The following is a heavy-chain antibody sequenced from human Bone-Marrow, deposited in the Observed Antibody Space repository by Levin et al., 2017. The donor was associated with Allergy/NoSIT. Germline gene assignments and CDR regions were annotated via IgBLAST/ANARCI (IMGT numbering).Heavy chain of an antibody. Sequence: SQTLSLTCAVSGGSISSSNWWSWVRQPPGKGLEWIGEIYHSGSTNYNPSLKSRVTISVDKSKNQFSLKLSSVTAADTAVYYCARDSVAVAGQADWFDPWGQGTLVTVSS. CDR2: IYHSGST. D-gene: IGHD6-19*01. V-gene: IGHV4-4*02. CDR3: ARDSVAVAGQADWFDP. J-gene: IGHJ5*02. CDR1: GGSISSSNW.